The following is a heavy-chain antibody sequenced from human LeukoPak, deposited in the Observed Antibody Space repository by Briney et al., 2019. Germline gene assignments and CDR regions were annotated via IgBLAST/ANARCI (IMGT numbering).Heavy chain of an antibody. CDR3: ARDGGSGILD. J-gene: IGHJ4*02. V-gene: IGHV3-48*03. CDR1: GFTFSSYA. CDR2: ISSNGSPI. Sequence: GGSLRLSCAASGFTFSSYAMNWVRQAPGKGLEWVSYISSNGSPIFYADSVKGRFTISRDNAKNSLSLLMNSLRAEDTAVYYCARDGGSGILDWGQGTLVTVSS. D-gene: IGHD3-10*01.